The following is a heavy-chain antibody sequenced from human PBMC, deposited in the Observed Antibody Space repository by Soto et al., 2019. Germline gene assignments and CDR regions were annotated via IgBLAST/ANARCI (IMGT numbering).Heavy chain of an antibody. D-gene: IGHD6-13*01. CDR2: ISYDGSNK. V-gene: IGHV3-30*18. Sequence: QVQLVESGGGVVQTGRSLRLSCAASGFTFSSYGMHWVRQAPGKGLEWVAVISYDGSNKYYADSVKGRFTISRDNSKNTLYLKMNRLRAEDTAVYYCAKDYSSSWYGLNWYFALWGRGALVTVSS. J-gene: IGHJ2*01. CDR3: AKDYSSSWYGLNWYFAL. CDR1: GFTFSSYG.